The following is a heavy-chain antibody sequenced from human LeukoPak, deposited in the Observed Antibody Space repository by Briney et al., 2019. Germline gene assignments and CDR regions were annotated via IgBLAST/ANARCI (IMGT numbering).Heavy chain of an antibody. D-gene: IGHD6-13*01. CDR2: ISGSGGST. Sequence: GGSLRLSCAASGFTFSRYAMSWVRQAPGKGLEWVSAISGSGGSTYYADSVKGRFTISRDNSKNTLYLQMNSLRAEDTAVYYCAKGQYSSSCGYWGQGTLVTVSS. J-gene: IGHJ4*02. CDR1: GFTFSRYA. CDR3: AKGQYSSSCGY. V-gene: IGHV3-23*01.